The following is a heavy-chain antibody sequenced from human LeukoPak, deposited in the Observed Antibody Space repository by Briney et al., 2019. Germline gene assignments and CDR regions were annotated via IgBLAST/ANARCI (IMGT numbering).Heavy chain of an antibody. V-gene: IGHV3-48*01. J-gene: IGHJ4*02. CDR1: GFTFSSYS. CDR3: ARDFTADSNGYYDF. D-gene: IGHD3-22*01. Sequence: RPGGSLRLSCAASGFTFSSYSMNWVRQAPGKGLEWVSYISSSSSTIYYADSVKGRFTISRDNAKNSLYLQMNSLRAEDTAVYYCARDFTADSNGYYDFWGQGTLVTVSS. CDR2: ISSSSSTI.